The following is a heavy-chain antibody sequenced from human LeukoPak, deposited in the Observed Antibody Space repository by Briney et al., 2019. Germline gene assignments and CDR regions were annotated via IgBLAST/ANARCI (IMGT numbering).Heavy chain of an antibody. CDR3: ARQGSYFDC. CDR2: IYPGDSDT. J-gene: IGHJ4*02. Sequence: GESLKISCQGSGYSFTSYWIAWVRQMPGKGLELMGIIYPGDSDTRHSPSFQGQLTISADNPVSPPYLQWSSLKASDTATYYCARQGSYFDCWAQGTLVTVSS. V-gene: IGHV5-51*01. CDR1: GYSFTSYW.